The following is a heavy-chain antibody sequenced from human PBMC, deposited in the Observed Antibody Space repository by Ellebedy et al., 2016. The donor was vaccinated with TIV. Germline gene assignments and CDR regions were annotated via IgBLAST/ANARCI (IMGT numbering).Heavy chain of an antibody. V-gene: IGHV2-5*02. CDR3: SHRRGYSRDGSDYSGDGFDI. D-gene: IGHD3-22*01. J-gene: IGHJ3*02. Sequence: SGPTLVKPTQTLTLTCTVSGFSLSSRGVGVGWIRQPPGKALEWLALIYWDDDKRYSPSLKSRLTITKDTSKNQVVLTMTNMDPVDTATYSCSHRRGYSRDGSDYSGDGFDIWGQGTMVTVSS. CDR2: IYWDDDK. CDR1: GFSLSSRGVG.